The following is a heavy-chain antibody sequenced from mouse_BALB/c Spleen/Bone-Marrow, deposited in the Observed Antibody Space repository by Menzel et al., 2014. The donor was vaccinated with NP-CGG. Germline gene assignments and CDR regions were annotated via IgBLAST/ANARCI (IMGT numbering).Heavy chain of an antibody. V-gene: IGHV1-5*01. CDR2: IYPGNSDT. CDR1: AYTFTSYW. Sequence: EVQLQQSGTVLARPGASVKMSCKASAYTFTSYWMHWVKQRPGQGLEWIGTIYPGNSDTTYNQKFKGKAKLTADTYTSTAYMELSSQKNEDSAVYYCTTLTRNYFAYWGQGTTLTVSS. CDR3: TTLTRNYFAY. J-gene: IGHJ2*01.